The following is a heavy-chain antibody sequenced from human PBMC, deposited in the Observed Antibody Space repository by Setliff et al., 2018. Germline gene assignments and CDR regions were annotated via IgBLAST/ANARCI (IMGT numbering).Heavy chain of an antibody. D-gene: IGHD6-19*01. Sequence: PGESLKISCVASGLIFSNNWMSWVRQAPGKGLEWVTNINKDGSERNYVDSAKGRFTISRDNAKNSVYLQMNSLRADDTAVYYCVPQGPGYGNGWWTNWFDPWGQGTLVT. CDR1: GLIFSNNW. CDR2: INKDGSER. CDR3: VPQGPGYGNGWWTNWFDP. J-gene: IGHJ5*02. V-gene: IGHV3-7*03.